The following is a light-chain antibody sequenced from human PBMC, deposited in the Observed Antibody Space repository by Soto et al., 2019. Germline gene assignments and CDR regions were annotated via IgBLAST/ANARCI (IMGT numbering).Light chain of an antibody. CDR1: SSNVGSNT. V-gene: IGLV1-44*01. J-gene: IGLJ3*02. CDR2: SDD. Sequence: QSVLNQPPSASGTPGQRVTISCSGSSSNVGSNTVSWYQQLPGTAPKVLIYSDDQRPSGVPDRFSGSRSGSSASLAISGLQSGDEADYYCESWEDSLNGWVIGGGNKLTVL. CDR3: ESWEDSLNGWV.